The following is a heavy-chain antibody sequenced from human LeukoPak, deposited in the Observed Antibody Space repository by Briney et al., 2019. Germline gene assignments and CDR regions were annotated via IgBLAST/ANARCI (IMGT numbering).Heavy chain of an antibody. D-gene: IGHD2-21*01. Sequence: GGSLRLSCAASGFTFSSYGMHWVRQAPGKGLEWVAVISYDGSNKYYADSVKGRFTISRDNSKNTLYLQMNSLRAEDTAVYYCARDIPNLWGGVQYAFDIWGQGTMVTVSS. J-gene: IGHJ3*02. CDR1: GFTFSSYG. CDR2: ISYDGSNK. CDR3: ARDIPNLWGGVQYAFDI. V-gene: IGHV3-30*04.